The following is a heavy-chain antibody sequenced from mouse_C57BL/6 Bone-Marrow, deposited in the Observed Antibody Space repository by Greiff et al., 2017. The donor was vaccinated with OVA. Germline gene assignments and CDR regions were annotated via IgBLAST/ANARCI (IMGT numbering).Heavy chain of an antibody. J-gene: IGHJ2*01. CDR3: ARRGTMVNFDY. Sequence: EVKLVESGGGLVKPGGSLKLSCAASGFTFSSYTMSWVRQTPEKRLEWVATISGGGGNTYYPDSVKGRFTISRDNAKNTLYLQMSSLRSEDTALYYCARRGTMVNFDYWGQGTTLTVSS. V-gene: IGHV5-9*01. CDR2: ISGGGGNT. D-gene: IGHD1-1*02. CDR1: GFTFSSYT.